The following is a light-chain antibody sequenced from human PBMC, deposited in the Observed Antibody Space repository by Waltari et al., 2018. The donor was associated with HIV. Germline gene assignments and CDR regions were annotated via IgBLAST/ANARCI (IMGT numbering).Light chain of an antibody. CDR1: QSVTSSY. CDR3: QHYGSSL. CDR2: AAS. V-gene: IGKV3-20*01. J-gene: IGKJ3*01. Sequence: EIVLTQSPGTLSLSPGERATLSCRASQSVTSSYLALYQQKPGRAPRLLIYAASSRATGIPDRFSGIGSGTDFTLTISRLEPEDFAVYYCQHYGSSLFGPGTKVDIK.